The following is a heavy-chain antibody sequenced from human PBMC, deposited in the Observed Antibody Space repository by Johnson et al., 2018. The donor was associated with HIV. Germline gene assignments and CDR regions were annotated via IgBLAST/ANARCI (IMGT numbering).Heavy chain of an antibody. Sequence: EVQLVESGGGLVKPGGSLRLSCAASGFTFSNAWMSWVRQAPGKGLEWVGHIKSKSDGGTTDYAAPVKGRFTISRDDSTDTLYLEINSLRTEDTAIYFCAKETRDSRSAFDVWGQGTMVTVSS. CDR3: AKETRDSRSAFDV. D-gene: IGHD3-22*01. V-gene: IGHV3-15*01. J-gene: IGHJ3*01. CDR2: IKSKSDGGTT. CDR1: GFTFSNAW.